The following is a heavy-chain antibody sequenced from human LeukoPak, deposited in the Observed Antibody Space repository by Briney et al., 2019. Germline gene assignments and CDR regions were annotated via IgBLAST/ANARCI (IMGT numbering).Heavy chain of an antibody. V-gene: IGHV4-30-2*01. D-gene: IGHD2-15*01. CDR1: GGSISSGGYS. J-gene: IGHJ3*02. CDR3: ARGFAYCSGGSCPPDAFDI. Sequence: PSQTLSLTCAVSGGSISSGGYSWSWIRQPPGKGLEWIGYIYHSGNTYYNPSLKSRVTISVDRSKNQFSLKLSSVTAADTAVYYCARGFAYCSGGSCPPDAFDIWGQGTMVTVSS. CDR2: IYHSGNT.